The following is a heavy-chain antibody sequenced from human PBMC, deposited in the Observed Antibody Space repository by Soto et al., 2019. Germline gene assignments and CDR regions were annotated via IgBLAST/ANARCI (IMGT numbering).Heavy chain of an antibody. J-gene: IGHJ6*02. CDR2: IWDDGSNK. Sequence: PVGPLRLSCAASGFTFSSYGMHWVRQAPGKGLEWVAVIWDDGSNKYYADSVKGRFTISRDNSKNTLYLQMNSLRAEDTAVYSCARDSARGSYSYYGMDVWGQGTTVTVSS. V-gene: IGHV3-33*01. CDR1: GFTFSSYG. D-gene: IGHD3-10*01. CDR3: ARDSARGSYSYYGMDV.